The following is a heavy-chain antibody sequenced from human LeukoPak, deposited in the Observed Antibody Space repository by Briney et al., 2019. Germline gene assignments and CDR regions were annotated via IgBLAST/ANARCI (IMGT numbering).Heavy chain of an antibody. J-gene: IGHJ4*02. CDR1: GVSISSNNW. V-gene: IGHV4-4*02. CDR2: THRSGDT. Sequence: SGTLSLTCAVSGVSISSNNWWTWVRQPPGKGLAWIGETHRSGDTKYSPSLQTRATISIDNSKNQLSLNLNSVTAADTAVYYCSTRDQSRTDMVPPDYWGQGTLVTVSS. D-gene: IGHD5-18*01. CDR3: STRDQSRTDMVPPDY.